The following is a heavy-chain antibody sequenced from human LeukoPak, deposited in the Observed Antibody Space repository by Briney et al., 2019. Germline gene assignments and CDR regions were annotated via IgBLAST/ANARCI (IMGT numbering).Heavy chain of an antibody. V-gene: IGHV1-2*02. CDR1: GYTFTGYY. Sequence: VASVKVSCKASGYTFTGYYMHWVRQAPGQGLEWMGWINPNSGGTNYAQKFQGRVTMTRDTSISTAYMELSRLRSDDTAVYYCARDYGISWSLEYWGQGTLVTVSS. J-gene: IGHJ4*02. D-gene: IGHD6-13*01. CDR2: INPNSGGT. CDR3: ARDYGISWSLEY.